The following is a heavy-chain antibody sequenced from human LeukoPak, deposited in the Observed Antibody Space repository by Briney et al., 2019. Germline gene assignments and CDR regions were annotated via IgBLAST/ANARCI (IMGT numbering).Heavy chain of an antibody. Sequence: GGSLRLSCTASGFTFSNYGMHWVRQAPGKGLEWVAAFWADGITKYYEESVKGRFTISRDNSKNTLYLQMNSLRAEDTAVYYCAKDLRFLESNYYMDVWGKGTTVTVSS. CDR2: FWADGITK. D-gene: IGHD3-3*01. CDR1: GFTFSNYG. CDR3: AKDLRFLESNYYMDV. V-gene: IGHV3-30*02. J-gene: IGHJ6*03.